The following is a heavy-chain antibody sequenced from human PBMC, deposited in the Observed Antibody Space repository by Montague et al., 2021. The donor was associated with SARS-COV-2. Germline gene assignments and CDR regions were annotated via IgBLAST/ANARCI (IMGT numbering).Heavy chain of an antibody. CDR2: IYDRGST. CDR1: GGSISSSSYY. J-gene: IGHJ6*02. V-gene: IGHV4-39*01. CDR3: GRWVESYSYYYGMDV. D-gene: IGHD1-1*01. Sequence: SETLSLTCTVSGGSISSSSYYWGWSRQPPGRGLGWRGSIYDRGSTYYKPSLKSRVTISVDTSKNQFSLKLSSVTAADTAGYYCGRWVESYSYYYGMDVWGQGTTVTVSS.